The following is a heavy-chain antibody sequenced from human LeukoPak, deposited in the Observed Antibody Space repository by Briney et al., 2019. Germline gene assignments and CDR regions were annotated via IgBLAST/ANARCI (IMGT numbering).Heavy chain of an antibody. CDR2: FSATDGSE. CDR1: GFTVSSYG. J-gene: IGHJ3*01. Sequence: GGSLRLSCAASGFTVSSYGMTWVRQAPGKGLKWVSAFSATDGSEQYAESVKSRSTISRDNSKNSLYLQMNSLRDEDTALYYCAKARIAAAGTGAFDVWGQGTMVTVSS. D-gene: IGHD6-13*01. V-gene: IGHV3-23*01. CDR3: AKARIAAAGTGAFDV.